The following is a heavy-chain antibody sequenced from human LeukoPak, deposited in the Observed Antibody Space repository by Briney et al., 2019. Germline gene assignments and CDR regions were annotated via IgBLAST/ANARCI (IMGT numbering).Heavy chain of an antibody. V-gene: IGHV3-33*01. CDR3: ARGTYYYDSSGYPYEY. CDR2: IWYDGSNK. D-gene: IGHD3-22*01. J-gene: IGHJ4*02. CDR1: GFTFSSYG. Sequence: GRSLRLSCAASGFTFSSYGMHWVRRAPGKGLEWVAVIWYDGSNKYYADSVKGRFTISRDNSKNTLYLQMNSLRAEDTAVYYCARGTYYYDSSGYPYEYWGQGTLVTVSS.